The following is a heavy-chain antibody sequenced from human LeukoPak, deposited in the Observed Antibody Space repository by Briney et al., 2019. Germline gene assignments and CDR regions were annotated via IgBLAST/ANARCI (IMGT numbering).Heavy chain of an antibody. CDR2: INNDGSGT. Sequence: PGGSLRLSCAASGFTFSSYWMHWVRQAPGKGLMWVSRINNDGSGTVYADSVEGRFTISRDNAKNTLYLQMNSLRADDTAVYYCVRGLLGPDYWGQGTQVTASS. CDR3: VRGLLGPDY. V-gene: IGHV3-74*01. D-gene: IGHD7-27*01. CDR1: GFTFSSYW. J-gene: IGHJ4*02.